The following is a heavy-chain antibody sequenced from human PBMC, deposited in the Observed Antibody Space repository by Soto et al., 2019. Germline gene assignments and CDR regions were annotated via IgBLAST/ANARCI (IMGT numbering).Heavy chain of an antibody. CDR2: IYHSGST. V-gene: IGHV4-30-2*01. CDR3: ARDPGR. J-gene: IGHJ4*02. CDR1: GGSISSGGYS. Sequence: QLQLQESGPGLVKPSQTLSLTCAVSGGSISSGGYSWSWIRQPPGKGLEWIGYIYHSGSTYYNPCRTRRVSTSVDRSKNQFSLKLRSVTAADTAVYYCARDPGRWGQGTLVTVSS.